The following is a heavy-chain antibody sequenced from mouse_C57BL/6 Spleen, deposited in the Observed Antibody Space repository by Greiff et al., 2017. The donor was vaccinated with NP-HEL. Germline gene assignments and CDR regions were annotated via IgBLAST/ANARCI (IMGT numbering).Heavy chain of an antibody. Sequence: EVQVVESGGGLVKPGGSLKLSCAASGFTFSDYGMHWVRQAPEKGLEWVAYISSGSSTIYYADTVKGRFTISRDNAKNTLFLQMTSLRAEDTDKYYCERTSLYYNNFFAYWGKGTMVTVSA. J-gene: IGHJ3*01. CDR1: GFTFSDYG. D-gene: IGHD2-5*01. CDR3: ERTSLYYNNFFAY. CDR2: ISSGSSTI. V-gene: IGHV5-17*01.